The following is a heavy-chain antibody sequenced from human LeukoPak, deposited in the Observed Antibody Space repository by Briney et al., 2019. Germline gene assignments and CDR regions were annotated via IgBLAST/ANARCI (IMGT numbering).Heavy chain of an antibody. CDR2: ISDSGNT. CDR1: GFTLSSYA. D-gene: IGHD3-10*01. J-gene: IGHJ4*02. Sequence: GGSLRLSCAASGFTLSSYAMSWVRQAPGKGLEWVSAISDSGNTYHADSVKGRFTISRDNSKNTLYLQMNSLRAEDTAVYYCAKGLSGSPPPYWGQGTLVTVSS. CDR3: AKGLSGSPPPY. V-gene: IGHV3-23*01.